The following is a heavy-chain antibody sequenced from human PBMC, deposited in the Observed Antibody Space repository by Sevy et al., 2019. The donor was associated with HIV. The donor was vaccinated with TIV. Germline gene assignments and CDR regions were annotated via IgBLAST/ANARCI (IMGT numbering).Heavy chain of an antibody. D-gene: IGHD2-2*01. CDR3: AGDPSGVVVPAVPGWYFDY. Sequence: GGSLRLSCAASGFTFSSYAMHWVRQAPGKGLEWVAVISYDGSNKYYADSVKGRFTISRDNSKNTLYLQMNSLRAEDTAVYYCAGDPSGVVVPAVPGWYFDYWGQGTLVTVSS. CDR2: ISYDGSNK. V-gene: IGHV3-30-3*01. CDR1: GFTFSSYA. J-gene: IGHJ4*02.